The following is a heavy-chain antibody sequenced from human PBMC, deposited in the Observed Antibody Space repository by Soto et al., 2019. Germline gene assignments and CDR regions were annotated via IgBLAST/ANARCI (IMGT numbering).Heavy chain of an antibody. V-gene: IGHV1-69*13. CDR1: GGTFSSYA. CDR3: ARDGDFWSALGMDV. J-gene: IGHJ6*02. Sequence: ASVKVSCKASGGTFSSYAISWVRQAPGQGLEWMGGIIPIFGTANYAQKFQGRVTITADESTSTAYMELSSLRSEDTAVYYCARDGDFWSALGMDVWGQGTTVTVSS. CDR2: IIPIFGTA. D-gene: IGHD3-3*01.